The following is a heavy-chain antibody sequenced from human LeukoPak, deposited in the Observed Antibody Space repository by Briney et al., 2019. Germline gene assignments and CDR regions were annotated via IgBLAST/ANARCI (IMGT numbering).Heavy chain of an antibody. D-gene: IGHD1-26*01. J-gene: IGHJ4*02. V-gene: IGHV1-2*06. Sequence: ASMKVSCKASGYTFTGYYIHWVRQAPGQGLEWMGRINPNNGDTNYAQKCPGRVTLTRDTSIGTAYMELSSLRSDDTAMYYCVREITRATTYFDSWGQGTLVTVSS. CDR3: VREITRATTYFDS. CDR2: INPNNGDT. CDR1: GYTFTGYY.